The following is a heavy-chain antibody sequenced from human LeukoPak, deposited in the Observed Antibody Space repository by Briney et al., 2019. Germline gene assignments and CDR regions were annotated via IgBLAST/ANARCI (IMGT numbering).Heavy chain of an antibody. CDR1: GFTFSSYW. D-gene: IGHD3-22*01. CDR3: MGGRGWLPEN. CDR2: IKQDGTET. J-gene: IGHJ4*02. V-gene: IGHV3-7*01. Sequence: GGSLRLSCAASGFTFSSYWMNWVRQAPGKGLEWVAIIKQDGTETFYVDSVKGRFTISRDNVKNSLYLQMNSLRIEDAAVYYCMGGRGWLPENWGQGTLVTVAS.